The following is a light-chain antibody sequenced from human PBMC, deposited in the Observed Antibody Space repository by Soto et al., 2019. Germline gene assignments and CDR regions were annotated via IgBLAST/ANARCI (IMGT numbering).Light chain of an antibody. Sequence: QSALTQPASVSGSPGQSITISCTGTSSDVGAYNHVSWYQHHPGKAPKLMIYEVNNRPSGVSNRFSGSKSGYTASLTISGLQAEDEADYYCCSYTTSDTRVFGTGTKLTV. J-gene: IGLJ1*01. CDR3: CSYTTSDTRV. CDR1: SSDVGAYNH. CDR2: EVN. V-gene: IGLV2-14*01.